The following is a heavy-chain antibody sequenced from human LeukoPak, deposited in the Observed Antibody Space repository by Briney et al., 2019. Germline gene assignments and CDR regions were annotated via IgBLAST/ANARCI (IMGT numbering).Heavy chain of an antibody. CDR1: GGSISSYY. J-gene: IGHJ6*02. CDR3: ARDRATYGYSYGYWYYYGMDV. D-gene: IGHD5-18*01. Sequence: SETLSLTCTVSGGSISSYYWSWIRQPPGKGLEWIGYIYYSGSTNYNPSLKSRVTISVDTSKNQFSLKLSSVTAADMAVYYCARDRATYGYSYGYWYYYGMDVWGQGTTVTVSS. V-gene: IGHV4-59*01. CDR2: IYYSGST.